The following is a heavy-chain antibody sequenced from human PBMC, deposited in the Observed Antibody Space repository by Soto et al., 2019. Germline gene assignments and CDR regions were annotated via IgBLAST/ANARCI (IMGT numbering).Heavy chain of an antibody. CDR1: GGSISSGDYY. CDR3: ARVGFYYYGMDV. V-gene: IGHV4-30-4*01. CDR2: IYYSGST. Sequence: SETLSLTXTVSGGSISSGDYYWSWIRQPPGKGLEWIGYIYYSGSTYYNPSLKSRVTISVDTSKNQFSLKLSSVTAADTAVYYCARVGFYYYGMDVWGQGTTVTVSS. J-gene: IGHJ6*02.